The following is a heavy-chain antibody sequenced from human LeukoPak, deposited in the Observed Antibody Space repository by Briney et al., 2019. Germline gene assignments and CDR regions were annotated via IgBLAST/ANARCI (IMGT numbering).Heavy chain of an antibody. CDR1: GFTFSSYA. CDR2: ISGSGGST. Sequence: GGSLRLSCAASGFTFSSYAMSWVRQAPGKGLEWVSAISGSGGSTYYADSVKGRFTISRDNSKNTLYLQMNSLRAEDTAVYYCAKDSPTYYYDSSVDLFDYWGQGTLVTVSS. CDR3: AKDSPTYYYDSSVDLFDY. J-gene: IGHJ4*02. D-gene: IGHD3-22*01. V-gene: IGHV3-23*01.